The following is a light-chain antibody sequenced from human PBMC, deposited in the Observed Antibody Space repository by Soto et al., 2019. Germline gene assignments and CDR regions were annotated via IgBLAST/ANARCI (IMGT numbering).Light chain of an antibody. CDR3: QQYDSYSKT. V-gene: IGKV1-5*01. CDR2: DAS. CDR1: QSISGW. J-gene: IGKJ2*01. Sequence: DIQMTQSPSTLSASVGDRVTIACRASQSISGWLAWYQQKPGKAPELLIYDASSLKSGVPSRFSGSGSGTEFTLTITSLQPDDFATYYCQQYDSYSKTFGQGTKVDIK.